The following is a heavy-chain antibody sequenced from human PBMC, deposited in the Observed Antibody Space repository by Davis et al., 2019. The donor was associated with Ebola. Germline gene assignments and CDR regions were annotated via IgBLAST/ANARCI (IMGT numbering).Heavy chain of an antibody. Sequence: HTGGSLRLSCAAYGFTFSDYWMHWVRQAPGKGLVWVSRINYDGSKTVYADPVKGRFTISRDNAENTLYLQMNSLRVEDTAVYYCTRVIAGSSGRFDCWGQGTLVTVSS. CDR3: TRVIAGSSGRFDC. CDR2: INYDGSKT. D-gene: IGHD3-10*01. CDR1: GFTFSDYW. V-gene: IGHV3-74*01. J-gene: IGHJ4*02.